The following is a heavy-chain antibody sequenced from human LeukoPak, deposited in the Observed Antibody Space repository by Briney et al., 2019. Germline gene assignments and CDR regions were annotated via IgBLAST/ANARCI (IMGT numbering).Heavy chain of an antibody. D-gene: IGHD4-23*01. V-gene: IGHV3-48*03. CDR2: IRSSGSTI. CDR3: ARDFGRWYFDY. J-gene: IGHJ4*02. CDR1: GFTFSSYE. Sequence: ETGGSLRLSCAASGFTFSSYEMIWVRQAPGKGLEWVSYIRSSGSTIYYADSVKGRFTISRDNAKNSLYLQMNSLRAEDTAVYYCARDFGRWYFDYWGQGTLVTVSS.